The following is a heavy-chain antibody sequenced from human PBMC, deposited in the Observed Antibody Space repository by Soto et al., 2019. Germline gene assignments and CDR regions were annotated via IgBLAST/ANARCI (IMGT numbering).Heavy chain of an antibody. Sequence: QVQLQESGPGLMKPSQTLSLTCTVSGGSISSGGYYWSWIRQHPGKGLEWIGYIYYSGGTYYNPSLKSRVTISVDTSKNQSSLKLSSVTAADTAVYYCAREEGGGYDHRWFDPWGQGTLVTVSS. V-gene: IGHV4-31*03. D-gene: IGHD5-12*01. J-gene: IGHJ5*02. CDR3: AREEGGGYDHRWFDP. CDR2: IYYSGGT. CDR1: GGSISSGGYY.